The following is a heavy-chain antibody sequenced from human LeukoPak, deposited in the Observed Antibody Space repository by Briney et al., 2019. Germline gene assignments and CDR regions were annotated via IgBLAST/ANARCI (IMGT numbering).Heavy chain of an antibody. CDR1: GGSISSYY. D-gene: IGHD3-16*02. J-gene: IGHJ4*02. V-gene: IGHV4-59*01. Sequence: SETLSLTCTVSGGSISSYYWSWIRQPPEKGLEWIGYIYYSGSTNYNPSLKSRVTISVDTSKNQFSLKLSSVTAADTAVYYCARANRNRLGELSSLDYWGQGTLVTVSS. CDR3: ARANRNRLGELSSLDY. CDR2: IYYSGST.